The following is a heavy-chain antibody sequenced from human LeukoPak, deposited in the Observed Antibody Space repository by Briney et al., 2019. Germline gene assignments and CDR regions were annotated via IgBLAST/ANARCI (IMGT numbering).Heavy chain of an antibody. V-gene: IGHV4-30-4*01. D-gene: IGHD2-15*01. CDR2: SYYSGST. Sequence: SETLSLTCTVSGGSISSGDYYWSWIRQPPGKGLEWIGYSYYSGSTYYNPSLRSRVTISVDTSKNKFSLKLSSVTAADTAVYYCARAGAVVSGQEYYFDYWGQGTLVTVSS. CDR3: ARAGAVVSGQEYYFDY. CDR1: GGSISSGDYY. J-gene: IGHJ4*02.